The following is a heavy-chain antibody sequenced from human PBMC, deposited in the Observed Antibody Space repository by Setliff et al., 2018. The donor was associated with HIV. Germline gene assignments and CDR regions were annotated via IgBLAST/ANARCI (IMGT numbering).Heavy chain of an antibody. Sequence: SVKVSCKTSGFTSPNSAIQWVRQARGQRLEWIGWIVVDSGLTNYAQKFQEGVTITRDMSANTAFMELRSLRSDDTAVYYCAADRDVWFGELVTWAQGTLITVSS. CDR2: IVVDSGLT. CDR1: GFTSPNSA. CDR3: AADRDVWFGELVT. D-gene: IGHD3-10*01. V-gene: IGHV1-58*02. J-gene: IGHJ4*02.